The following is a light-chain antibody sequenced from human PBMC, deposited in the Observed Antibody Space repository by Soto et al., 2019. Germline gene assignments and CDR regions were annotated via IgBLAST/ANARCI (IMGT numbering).Light chain of an antibody. CDR1: INDVGSYNL. CDR3: CSYAGSSTYV. V-gene: IGLV2-23*01. CDR2: EDS. Sequence: QSALTQPASVSGSPGQSITISCTGTINDVGSYNLVSWYQQHPGKAPKLMISEDSKRPSGVSTRFSGSKSGITASLTISGLRAEDGADYYCCSYAGSSTYVFGTGTKLTVL. J-gene: IGLJ1*01.